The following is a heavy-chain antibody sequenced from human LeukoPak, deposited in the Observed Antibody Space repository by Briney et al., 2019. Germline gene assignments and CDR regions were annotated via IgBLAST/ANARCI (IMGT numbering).Heavy chain of an antibody. D-gene: IGHD5-12*01. J-gene: IGHJ4*02. CDR1: GYSFTTYW. CDR2: IYPGDSDT. CDR3: ARHYSGYDFYFDY. V-gene: IGHV5-51*01. Sequence: GEALKISCKGSGYSFTTYWIGWVRQMPGKGLEWMGIIYPGDSDTRYSPSFQGQVTISADKSISTAYLQWSSLKASDTAMYYCARHYSGYDFYFDYWGQGTLVTVSS.